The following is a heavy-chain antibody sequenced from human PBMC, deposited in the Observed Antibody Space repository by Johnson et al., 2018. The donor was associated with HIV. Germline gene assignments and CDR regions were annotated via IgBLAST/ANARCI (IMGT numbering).Heavy chain of an antibody. Sequence: QMLLVESGGGVVQPGRSLRLSCAASGFTFSSYGMHWVRQAPGKGLEWVAVISYDGSNKYYADSVKGRFTISRDNSKNTLYLQMNSLRAEDTAVYYCARAGGAVRVNGFDMWGQGTMVTVSS. V-gene: IGHV3-30*03. CDR1: GFTFSSYG. CDR3: ARAGGAVRVNGFDM. J-gene: IGHJ3*02. CDR2: ISYDGSNK. D-gene: IGHD6-19*01.